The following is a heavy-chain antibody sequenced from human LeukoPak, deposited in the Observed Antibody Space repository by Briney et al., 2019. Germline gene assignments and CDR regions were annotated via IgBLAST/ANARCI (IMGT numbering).Heavy chain of an antibody. Sequence: GGSLRLSCAASGFTFSSYGMHWVRQAPGRGLEWVAVISYDGSNKYYADSVKGRFTISRDNSKNTLYLQMNSLRAEDTAVYYCAKDPGMGGYDDYFDYWGQGTLVTVSS. CDR3: AKDPGMGGYDDYFDY. CDR1: GFTFSSYG. CDR2: ISYDGSNK. J-gene: IGHJ4*02. D-gene: IGHD5-12*01. V-gene: IGHV3-30*18.